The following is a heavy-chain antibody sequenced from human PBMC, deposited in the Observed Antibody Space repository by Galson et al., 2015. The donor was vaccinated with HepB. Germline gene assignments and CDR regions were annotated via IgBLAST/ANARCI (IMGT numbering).Heavy chain of an antibody. D-gene: IGHD3-22*01. CDR2: IKSKTDGGTT. CDR3: TTGPFYYDSSGYYSSFDY. CDR1: GFTFSNAW. V-gene: IGHV3-15*01. J-gene: IGHJ4*02. Sequence: SLRLSCAASGFTFSNAWMSWVRQAPGKGLEWVGRIKSKTDGGTTDYAAPVKGRFTISRDDSKNTLYLQMNSLKTEDTAVYYCTTGPFYYDSSGYYSSFDYWGQGTLVTVSS.